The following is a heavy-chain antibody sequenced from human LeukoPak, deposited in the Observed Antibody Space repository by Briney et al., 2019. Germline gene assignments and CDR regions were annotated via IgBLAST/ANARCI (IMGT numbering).Heavy chain of an antibody. Sequence: GGSLRLSCAASGFTFSSYGMHWVRQAPGKGLEWVAVIWYDGSNKYYADSVKGRFTISRDNAKNSLYLQMNSLRAEDTAVYYCARPLRLSYYYYGMDVWGQGTTVTVSS. CDR1: GFTFSSYG. CDR3: ARPLRLSYYYYGMDV. V-gene: IGHV3-33*01. D-gene: IGHD2-8*01. CDR2: IWYDGSNK. J-gene: IGHJ6*02.